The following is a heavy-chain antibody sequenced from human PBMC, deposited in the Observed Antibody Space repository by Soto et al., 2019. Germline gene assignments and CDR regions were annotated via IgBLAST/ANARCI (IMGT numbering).Heavy chain of an antibody. CDR3: ARDLSTNNWNYGCDY. CDR2: ISYDGSNK. V-gene: IGHV3-30-3*01. J-gene: IGHJ4*02. Sequence: GGSLRLSCAASGFTFSSYAMHWVRQAPGKGLEWVAVISYDGSNKYYADSVKGRFTISRDNSKNTLYLQMNSLRAEDTAVYYCARDLSTNNWNYGCDYWGQGTLVTVSS. CDR1: GFTFSSYA. D-gene: IGHD1-7*01.